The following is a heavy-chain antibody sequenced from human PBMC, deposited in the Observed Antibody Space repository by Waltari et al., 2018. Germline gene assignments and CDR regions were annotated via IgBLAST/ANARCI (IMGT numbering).Heavy chain of an antibody. J-gene: IGHJ4*02. D-gene: IGHD1-26*01. V-gene: IGHV3-21*01. Sequence: EVQLVESGGGLVKSGGSLRLSCAASGFTFSSYSMTWVRQAPGKGLEWVSSISSSSSYIYNADSVKGRFTISRDNAKNSLYLQMNSLRAEDTAVYYCATAKSGSYYDFDYWGQGTLVTVSS. CDR1: GFTFSSYS. CDR2: ISSSSSYI. CDR3: ATAKSGSYYDFDY.